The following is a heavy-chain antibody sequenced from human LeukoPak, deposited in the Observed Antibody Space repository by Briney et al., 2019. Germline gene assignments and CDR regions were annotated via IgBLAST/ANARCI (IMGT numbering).Heavy chain of an antibody. V-gene: IGHV1-8*02. CDR2: MNPNSGNT. J-gene: IGHJ5*02. CDR1: GYTFTSYG. D-gene: IGHD3-10*01. CDR3: ARVPRRGDRFDP. Sequence: ASVKVSCKASGYTFTSYGINWVRQATGQGLEWMGWMNPNSGNTGYAQKFQGRVTMTRNTSISTAYMELSSLRSEDTAVYYCARVPRRGDRFDPWGQGTLVTVSS.